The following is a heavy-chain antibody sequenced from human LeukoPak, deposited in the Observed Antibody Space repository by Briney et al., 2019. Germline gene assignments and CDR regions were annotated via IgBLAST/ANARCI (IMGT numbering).Heavy chain of an antibody. D-gene: IGHD3-22*01. V-gene: IGHV3-13*01. CDR3: ARGRAGYYYDSSGYYYYDY. CDR1: GFTFSSYD. CDR2: IGTAGDT. J-gene: IGHJ4*02. Sequence: GGSLRLSCAASGFTFSSYDMHWVRQATGKGLEWVSAIGTAGDTSYPGSVKGRFTISRENAKNSLYLQMNSLRAGDTAVYYCARGRAGYYYDSSGYYYYDYWGQGTLVTVSS.